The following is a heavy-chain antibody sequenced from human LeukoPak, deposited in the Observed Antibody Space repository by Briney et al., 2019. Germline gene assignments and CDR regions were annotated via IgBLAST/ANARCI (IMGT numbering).Heavy chain of an antibody. CDR2: LFYSGSI. CDR1: GVSISTYNW. V-gene: IGHV4-4*02. J-gene: IGHJ4*02. D-gene: IGHD4-11*01. CDR3: AKTHSHFPPYFDY. Sequence: SETLSLTCAVSGVSISTYNWWSWVRQPPGKGLEWIGELFYSGSINYNPSLKSRVTLSLDKSKNQFSLQLSSVTAADTAMYYCAKTHSHFPPYFDYWGQGTLVIVSS.